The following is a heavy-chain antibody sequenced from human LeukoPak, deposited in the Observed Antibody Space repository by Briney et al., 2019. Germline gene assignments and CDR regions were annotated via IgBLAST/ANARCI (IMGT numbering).Heavy chain of an antibody. CDR2: IKSDGSTT. D-gene: IGHD2-8*01. J-gene: IGHJ4*02. CDR1: GXTFSTSW. Sequence: GGSLRLSCAASGXTFSTSWMHWVRQAPGKGLVWVSRIKSDGSTTTYADSVKGRFTISRDNAKNTLFLQMNSLRAEDTAVYYCASGSFCTNGVCYKGFDYWGQGTLVSVSS. V-gene: IGHV3-74*01. CDR3: ASGSFCTNGVCYKGFDY.